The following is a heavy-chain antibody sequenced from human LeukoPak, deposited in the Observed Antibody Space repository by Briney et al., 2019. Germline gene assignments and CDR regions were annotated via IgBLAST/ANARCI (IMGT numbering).Heavy chain of an antibody. J-gene: IGHJ4*02. Sequence: SETLSLTCTVSGGSISSYYWSWIRQPPGKGPEWIGYIYYSGSTNYNPSLKSRVTISVDTSKNQFSLKLSSVTAADTAVYYCARSYDSSGYSPHFDYWGQGTLVTVSS. CDR3: ARSYDSSGYSPHFDY. V-gene: IGHV4-59*01. CDR1: GGSISSYY. CDR2: IYYSGST. D-gene: IGHD3-22*01.